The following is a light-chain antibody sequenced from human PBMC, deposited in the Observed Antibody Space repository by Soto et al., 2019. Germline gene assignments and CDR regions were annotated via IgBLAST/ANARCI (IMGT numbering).Light chain of an antibody. J-gene: IGKJ1*01. Sequence: EIVLTQSPGTLSLSPGERATLSCRASQSVSSSYLGWYQQKPGQAPRLLMYGAFSRATGIPDRFSGSGSGTDFTLTISRLEPEDFAVYYCQQSYRKTFGQGTKVEI. CDR2: GAF. CDR1: QSVSSSY. V-gene: IGKV3-20*01. CDR3: QQSYRKT.